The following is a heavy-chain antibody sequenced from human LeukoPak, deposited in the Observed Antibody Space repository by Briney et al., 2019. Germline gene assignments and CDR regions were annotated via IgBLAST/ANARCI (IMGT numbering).Heavy chain of an antibody. CDR1: GYTFSGYY. D-gene: IGHD1-26*01. V-gene: IGHV1-2*02. J-gene: IGHJ6*04. Sequence: ASVKVSCKASGYTFSGYYMHWVRQAPGQGLEWMGWINPITGATNYAQNFQGRVTMTRDPSINTGYMELTSLTSADTAVYYCARGLTLCSGSYGPQDVWGRGTTVTVSS. CDR2: INPITGAT. CDR3: ARGLTLCSGSYGPQDV.